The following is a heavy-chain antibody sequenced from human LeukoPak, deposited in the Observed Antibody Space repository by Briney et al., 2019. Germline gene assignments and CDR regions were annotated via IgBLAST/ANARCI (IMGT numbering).Heavy chain of an antibody. CDR1: GFTFSSYG. CDR2: ISSASDYI. Sequence: GGTLRLSCAASGFTFSSYGMNWVRQAPGQGLEWVSTISSASDYISYADSVKCRFTISRDNAKNSLYVQMNSLRAEDTAVYYCAREGSSSWDDAFDIWGQGTTVTVSS. V-gene: IGHV3-21*01. J-gene: IGHJ3*02. D-gene: IGHD6-13*01. CDR3: AREGSSSWDDAFDI.